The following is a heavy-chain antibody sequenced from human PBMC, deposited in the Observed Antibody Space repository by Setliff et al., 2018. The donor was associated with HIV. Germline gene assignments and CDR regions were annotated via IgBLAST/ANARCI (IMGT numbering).Heavy chain of an antibody. CDR1: GFTFRSEG. Sequence: GGSLRLSCAASGFTFRSEGLHWVRQAPGKGLEWVAFIRYDGSNKYYADSVKGRFTISRDNSKNTLYLQMNSLRAEDTAVYYCARDQWGYSYGYYNYYYMDVWGKGTTVTVSS. J-gene: IGHJ6*03. D-gene: IGHD5-18*01. V-gene: IGHV3-30*02. CDR3: ARDQWGYSYGYYNYYYMDV. CDR2: IRYDGSNK.